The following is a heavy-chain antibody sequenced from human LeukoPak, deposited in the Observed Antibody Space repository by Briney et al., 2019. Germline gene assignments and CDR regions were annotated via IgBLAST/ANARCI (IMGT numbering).Heavy chain of an antibody. CDR1: GGTFSSYA. CDR3: ARDKDYGGNEEWFDP. J-gene: IGHJ5*02. V-gene: IGHV1-69*05. Sequence: ASVKVSCKASGGTFSSYAISWVRQAPGQGLEWMGGIIPIFGTANYAQKFQGRVTITTDESTSTAYMELSSLRSEDTAVYYCARDKDYGGNEEWFDPWGQGTLVTVSS. CDR2: IIPIFGTA. D-gene: IGHD4-23*01.